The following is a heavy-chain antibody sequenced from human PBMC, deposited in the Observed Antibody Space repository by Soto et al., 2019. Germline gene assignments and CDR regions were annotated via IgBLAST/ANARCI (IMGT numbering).Heavy chain of an antibody. Sequence: SVKVSCKASGGTFSSYAISWVRQAPGQGLEWMGGIIPIFGTANYAQKFQGRVTITADESTSTAYMELSSLRSEDTAVYYCARRIYYGWGSYNIKGAFNIWGKGTRATVSS. J-gene: IGHJ3*02. CDR3: ARRIYYGWGSYNIKGAFNI. D-gene: IGHD3-10*01. CDR2: IIPIFGTA. CDR1: GGTFSSYA. V-gene: IGHV1-69*13.